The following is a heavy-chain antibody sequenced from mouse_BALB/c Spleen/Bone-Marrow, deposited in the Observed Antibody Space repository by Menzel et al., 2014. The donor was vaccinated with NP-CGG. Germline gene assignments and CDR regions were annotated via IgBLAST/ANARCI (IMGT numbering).Heavy chain of an antibody. J-gene: IGHJ4*01. V-gene: IGHV5-4*02. CDR3: AGTWEAMDY. D-gene: IGHD3-3*01. CDR1: GFTFSDYY. Sequence: EVKVEESGGGLVKPGGSLKLSCAASGFTFSDYYMYWVRQTPEKRLEWVATISDGGNYTYYPDSVKGRFTISRDNAKNXLYLQMSSLKSEDTAMYYCAGTWEAMDYWGQGTSVTVSS. CDR2: ISDGGNYT.